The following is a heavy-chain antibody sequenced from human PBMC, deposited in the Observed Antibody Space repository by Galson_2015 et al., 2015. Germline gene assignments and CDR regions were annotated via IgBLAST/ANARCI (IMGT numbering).Heavy chain of an antibody. V-gene: IGHV3-30-3*01. J-gene: IGHJ2*01. CDR2: ISYGGSNE. CDR1: GFTFSTYA. CDR3: ARVGQMYYYDSRGYFDL. Sequence: SLRLSCAASGFTFSTYAMHWVRQAPGKGLEWVAVISYGGSNEYYADSVKGRFTISRDNSKNTLHLQMNSLSAEDTAVYYCARVGQMYYYDSRGYFDLWGRGTLVTVSS. D-gene: IGHD3-22*01.